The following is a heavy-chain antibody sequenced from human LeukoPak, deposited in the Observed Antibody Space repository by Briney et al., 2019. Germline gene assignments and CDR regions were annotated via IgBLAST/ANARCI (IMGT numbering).Heavy chain of an antibody. Sequence: PSETLSLTCAVYGGSFSGYYWSWIRQPPGKGLEWIGEINHSGSTNYNPSLKSRVTISVDTSKNQFSLKLSSVTAADTAVYYCARHPARPAYSSSWEDFDYWGQGTLVTVSS. D-gene: IGHD6-13*01. V-gene: IGHV4-34*01. J-gene: IGHJ4*02. CDR3: ARHPARPAYSSSWEDFDY. CDR1: GGSFSGYY. CDR2: INHSGST.